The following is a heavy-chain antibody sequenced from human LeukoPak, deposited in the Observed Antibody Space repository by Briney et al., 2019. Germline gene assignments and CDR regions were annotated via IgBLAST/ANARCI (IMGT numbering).Heavy chain of an antibody. D-gene: IGHD6-13*01. V-gene: IGHV3-30*02. J-gene: IGHJ4*02. Sequence: PGGSLRLSCETFGFTFSSYSMNWVRQAPGKGLEWVAFIRYDGSNKYYADSVKGRFTISRDNSKNTLYLQMNSLRAEDTAVYYCAKSPNLLAAGQFFDYWGQGTLVTVSS. CDR3: AKSPNLLAAGQFFDY. CDR1: GFTFSSYS. CDR2: IRYDGSNK.